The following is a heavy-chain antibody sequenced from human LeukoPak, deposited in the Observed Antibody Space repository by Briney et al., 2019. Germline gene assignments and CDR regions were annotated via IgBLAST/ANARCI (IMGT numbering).Heavy chain of an antibody. V-gene: IGHV1-2*05. Sequence: ASVKVSCKASGYTFTSYDINWVRQAPGQGLEWMGRVNPNSGGTNYTQKFQGGVTMTRDTSLRTAYIGMSRVRAADTSAYYCARTYYSGGFDIWGQGTMVTVSS. CDR3: ARTYYSGGFDI. J-gene: IGHJ3*02. CDR2: VNPNSGGT. CDR1: GYTFTSYD. D-gene: IGHD2-8*02.